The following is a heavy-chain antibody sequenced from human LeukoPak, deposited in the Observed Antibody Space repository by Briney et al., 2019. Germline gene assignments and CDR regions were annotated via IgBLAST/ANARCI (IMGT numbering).Heavy chain of an antibody. CDR2: INPNSGGT. CDR1: GYTFTGYY. D-gene: IGHD2-2*03. Sequence: ASVKVSCKASGYTFTGYYMHWVRQAPGQGLEWMGWINPNSGGTNYAQKFQGWVTMTRDTSISTAYMELSRLRSDDTAVYYCARGTGYCSSTSCYFIDWFDPWGQGTLVTVSS. V-gene: IGHV1-2*04. CDR3: ARGTGYCSSTSCYFIDWFDP. J-gene: IGHJ5*02.